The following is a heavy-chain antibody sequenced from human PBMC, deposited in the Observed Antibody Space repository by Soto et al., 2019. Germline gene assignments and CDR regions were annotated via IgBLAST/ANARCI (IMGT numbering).Heavy chain of an antibody. CDR1: GFTCTSYS. V-gene: IGHV3-21*06. CDR2: ISSTTNYI. Sequence: RWSLRLSCGASGFTCTSYSMNWVRQAPGKGLEWVSSISSTTNYIYYGDSMKGRFTISRDNAKNSLYLEMNSLRAEDTAVYYCARESEDLTSNFDYWGQGTLVTVSS. CDR3: ARESEDLTSNFDY. J-gene: IGHJ4*02.